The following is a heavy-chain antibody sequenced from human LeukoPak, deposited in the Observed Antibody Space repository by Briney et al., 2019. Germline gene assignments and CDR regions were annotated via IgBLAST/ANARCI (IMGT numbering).Heavy chain of an antibody. J-gene: IGHJ4*02. CDR2: IIPILGIA. V-gene: IGHV1-69*04. D-gene: IGHD6-19*01. CDR3: AREVAGSYYFDY. CDR1: GGTFSSYT. Sequence: GASVKVSCKSSGGTFSSYTISWVRQAPRQGLEWMGRIIPILGIANYAQQFQGRVTITADKSTSTAYMELSSLRPEDTAVYYCAREVAGSYYFDYCGQGTLVTVSS.